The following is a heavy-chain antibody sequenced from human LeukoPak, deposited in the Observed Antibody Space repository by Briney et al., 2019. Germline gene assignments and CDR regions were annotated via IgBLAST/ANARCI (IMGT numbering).Heavy chain of an antibody. D-gene: IGHD3-3*01. Sequence: PGGSLRLSCAASGFTFSSYGMNWVRQAPGKGLEWVSGIVPSGGTTYYADSVKGRFTVSRDNSKNTLYLQMNSLRAEDTAVYYCARAFGVVIYFDYWGQGTLVTVSS. CDR2: IVPSGGTT. V-gene: IGHV3-23*01. CDR1: GFTFSSYG. J-gene: IGHJ4*02. CDR3: ARAFGVVIYFDY.